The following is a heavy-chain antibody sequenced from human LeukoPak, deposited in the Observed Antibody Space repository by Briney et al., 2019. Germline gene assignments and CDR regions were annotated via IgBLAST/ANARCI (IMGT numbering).Heavy chain of an antibody. CDR2: IIPIFGTA. D-gene: IGHD1-1*01. V-gene: IGHV1-69*01. J-gene: IGHJ4*02. CDR1: GGTFSSYA. CDR3: ATERAEGVHLCYFDY. Sequence: GSSVKVSCXASGGTFSSYAISWVRQAPGQGLEWMGGIIPIFGTANYAQKFQGRVTITADESTSTAYMELSSLRSEDTAVYYCATERAEGVHLCYFDYWGQGTLVTVSS.